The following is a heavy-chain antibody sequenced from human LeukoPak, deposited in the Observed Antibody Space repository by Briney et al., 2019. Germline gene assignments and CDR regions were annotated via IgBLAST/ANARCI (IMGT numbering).Heavy chain of an antibody. V-gene: IGHV4-61*09. CDR3: ARCTSTTCYNFDY. Sequence: PSETLSLTCTVSGGSVNSGSYYWNWIRQSAGKGLEWIGHIYTSGSTNCNPSLKSRVTTLLDTSKNQFSLELNSVTAADTAVYYCARCTSTTCYNFDYWGQGTLVTVSS. CDR2: IYTSGST. D-gene: IGHD2/OR15-2a*01. J-gene: IGHJ4*02. CDR1: GGSVNSGSYY.